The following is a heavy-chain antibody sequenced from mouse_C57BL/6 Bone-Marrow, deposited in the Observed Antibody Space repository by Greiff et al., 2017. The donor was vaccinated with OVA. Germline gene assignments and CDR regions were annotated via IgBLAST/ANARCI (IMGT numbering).Heavy chain of an antibody. V-gene: IGHV5-16*01. D-gene: IGHD2-1*01. J-gene: IGHJ1*03. CDR1: GFTFSDYY. Sequence: EVHLVESEGGLVQPGSSMKLSCTASGFTFSDYYMAWVRQVPEKGLEWVANINYDGSSTYYLDSLKSRFIISRDNAKNILYLQMSSRKSEDTATYYCARDQNGNYGYFDVWGTGTTVTVSS. CDR2: INYDGSST. CDR3: ARDQNGNYGYFDV.